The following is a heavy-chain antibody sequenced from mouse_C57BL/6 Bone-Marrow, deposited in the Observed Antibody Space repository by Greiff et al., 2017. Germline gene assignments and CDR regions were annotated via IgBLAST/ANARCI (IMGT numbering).Heavy chain of an antibody. CDR2: IDPSDSYT. J-gene: IGHJ2*01. Sequence: QVQLQQPGAELVMPGASVKLSCKASGYTFTSYWMHWVKQRPGQGLEWIGEIDPSDSYTNYNQKFKGKSTLTVDKSSSTAYMQSSSLTSEDSAVYYCATSYYYGYFDYWGQGTTLTVSS. V-gene: IGHV1-69*01. CDR1: GYTFTSYW. CDR3: ATSYYYGYFDY. D-gene: IGHD1-1*01.